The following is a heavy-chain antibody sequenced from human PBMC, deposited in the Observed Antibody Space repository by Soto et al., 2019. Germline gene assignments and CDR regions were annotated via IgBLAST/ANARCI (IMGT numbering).Heavy chain of an antibody. J-gene: IGHJ4*02. CDR3: ARNPVKYSSSWSGGGFDY. Sequence: QVQLVESGGGVVQPGRSLRLSCAASGFTFSSYGMHWVRQAPGKGLEWVAVMWYDGSNKYYADSVKGRFTISRDNSKNTLYLQMNSLRAEDTAVYYCARNPVKYSSSWSGGGFDYWGQGTLVTVSS. D-gene: IGHD6-13*01. V-gene: IGHV3-33*01. CDR2: MWYDGSNK. CDR1: GFTFSSYG.